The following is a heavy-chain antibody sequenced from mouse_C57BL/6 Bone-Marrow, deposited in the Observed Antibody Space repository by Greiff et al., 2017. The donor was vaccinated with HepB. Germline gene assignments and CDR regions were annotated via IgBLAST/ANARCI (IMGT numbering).Heavy chain of an antibody. CDR2: ISSGSSTI. J-gene: IGHJ2*01. CDR3: ARDYDYDVHYFDY. V-gene: IGHV5-17*01. D-gene: IGHD2-4*01. CDR1: GFTFSDYG. Sequence: EVQRVESGGGLVKPGGSLKLSCAASGFTFSDYGMHWVRQAPEKGLEWVAYISSGSSTIYYADTVKGRFTISRDNAKNTLFLQMTSLRSEDTAMYYCARDYDYDVHYFDYWGQGTTLTVSS.